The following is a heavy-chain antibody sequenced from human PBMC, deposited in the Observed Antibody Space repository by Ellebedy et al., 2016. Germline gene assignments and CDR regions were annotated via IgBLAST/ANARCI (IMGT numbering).Heavy chain of an antibody. CDR2: IDTAGET. CDR3: ARSFLLLWHGESYVAFDI. J-gene: IGHJ3*02. V-gene: IGHV3-13*04. Sequence: GESLKISXAASGFDFNIYDMHWVRQAAGKGLEWVSSIDTAGETSYTGSVQGRFTVSRENAKNYVHLQMDRLRAGDTAVYYCARSFLLLWHGESYVAFDIWGQGTMVTVSS. CDR1: GFDFNIYD. D-gene: IGHD3-10*01.